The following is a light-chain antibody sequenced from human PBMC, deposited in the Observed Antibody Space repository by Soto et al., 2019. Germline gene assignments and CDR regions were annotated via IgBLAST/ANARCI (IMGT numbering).Light chain of an antibody. CDR2: EVI. V-gene: IGLV2-14*01. CDR1: RSDVGLYNH. Sequence: QSALTQPASVSGSPGQSITISCTGTRSDVGLYNHVSWYQQHPGKAPELMIYEVINRPSGVSNRFSGSKSGNTASLTISGLQAEDEADYYCSSYTTTTLEVFGTGTKVTVL. J-gene: IGLJ1*01. CDR3: SSYTTTTLEV.